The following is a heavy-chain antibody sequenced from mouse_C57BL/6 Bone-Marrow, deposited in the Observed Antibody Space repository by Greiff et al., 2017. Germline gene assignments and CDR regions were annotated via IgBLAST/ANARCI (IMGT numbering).Heavy chain of an antibody. J-gene: IGHJ1*03. CDR2: IYPSDSET. CDR1: GYTFTSYW. D-gene: IGHD1-1*01. V-gene: IGHV1-61*01. CDR3: ARSGYYGSRWYFDV. Sequence: VQLQQPGAELVRPGSSVKLSCKASGYTFTSYWMDWVKQRPGQGLEWIGNIYPSDSETHYNQKFKDKATLTVDKSSRTAYMQLSSLTSEDSAVYYCARSGYYGSRWYFDVWGTGTTVTVSS.